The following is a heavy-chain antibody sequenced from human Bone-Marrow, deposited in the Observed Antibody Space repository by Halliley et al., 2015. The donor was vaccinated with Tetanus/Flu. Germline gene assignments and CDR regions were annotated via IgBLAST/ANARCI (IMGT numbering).Heavy chain of an antibody. V-gene: IGHV5-51*01. CDR3: ARRTPYYDFWSGGEDAYDI. J-gene: IGHJ3*02. CDR2: VNPGDSDV. CDR1: GYKFTKYW. Sequence: QLVQSGAEVKKPGESLKISCEGSGYKFTKYWIDWVRQMPGKGLEWMGTVNPGDSDVRYSPSFQGQVTISADKSINNAYVQWSSLKASDTATYFCARRTPYYDFWSGGEDAYDIWGQGTMVPVSS. D-gene: IGHD3-3*01.